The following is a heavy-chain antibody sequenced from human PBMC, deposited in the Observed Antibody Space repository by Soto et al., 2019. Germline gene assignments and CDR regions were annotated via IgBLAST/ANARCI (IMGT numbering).Heavy chain of an antibody. Sequence: QLQLQESGPGLVKPSETLSLTCTVSGGSISSSDYFWGWIRQPPGKGLEWIGTIYDSGSTYYNPSLKSRVTISVDTSKNQFSLNLSSVTAADTAMYYCARRGYDILTSYASYFDYWGQGTLVTVSS. D-gene: IGHD3-9*01. V-gene: IGHV4-39*01. CDR1: GGSISSSDYF. CDR2: IYDSGST. CDR3: ARRGYDILTSYASYFDY. J-gene: IGHJ4*02.